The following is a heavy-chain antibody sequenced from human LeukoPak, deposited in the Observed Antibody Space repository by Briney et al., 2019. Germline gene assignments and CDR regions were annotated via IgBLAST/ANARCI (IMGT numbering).Heavy chain of an antibody. J-gene: IGHJ6*03. CDR1: GGSISRYY. Sequence: SETLSLTCSVSGGSISRYYWSWIRQPPGKGLEWIGYIYSSGSTNYNPSLKSRVTISVDTSKNQFSLNLSSVTAADTAVYYCARHEYYYYSYMDVWGKGTTVAVSS. CDR2: IYSSGST. V-gene: IGHV4-4*09. CDR3: ARHEYYYYSYMDV.